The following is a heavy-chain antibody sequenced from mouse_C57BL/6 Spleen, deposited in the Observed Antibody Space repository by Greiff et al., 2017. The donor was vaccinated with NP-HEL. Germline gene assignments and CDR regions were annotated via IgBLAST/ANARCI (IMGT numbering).Heavy chain of an antibody. D-gene: IGHD1-1*01. Sequence: VQLQQPGAELVKPGASVKLSCKASGYTFTSYWMHWVKQRPGQGLEWIGMIHPNSGSTNYNEKFKSKATLTVDKSSSTAYMQLSSLTSEDSAVYYCARWGYYGSSYASYYFDYWGQGTTLTVSS. V-gene: IGHV1-64*01. J-gene: IGHJ2*01. CDR3: ARWGYYGSSYASYYFDY. CDR2: IHPNSGST. CDR1: GYTFTSYW.